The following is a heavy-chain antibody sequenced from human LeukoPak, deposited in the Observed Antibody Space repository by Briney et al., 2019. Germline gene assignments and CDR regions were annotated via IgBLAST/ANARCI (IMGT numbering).Heavy chain of an antibody. CDR2: VYYDGTT. D-gene: IGHD5-18*01. J-gene: IGHJ2*01. Sequence: SETLSLTCTVSGVSISGRYWSWIRQPPGEGKGLEWIGYVYYDGTTHYNPSLESRVTISLDTSNNQFSLNVRSVTAADTAVYYCAKQREAYLDLWGRGTLVTVSS. V-gene: IGHV4-59*11. CDR1: GVSISGRY. CDR3: AKQREAYLDL.